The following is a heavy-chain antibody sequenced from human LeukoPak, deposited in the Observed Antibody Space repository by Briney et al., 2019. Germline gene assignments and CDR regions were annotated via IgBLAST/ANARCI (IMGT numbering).Heavy chain of an antibody. CDR3: GSGSGWYSPDY. D-gene: IGHD6-19*01. J-gene: IGHJ4*02. V-gene: IGHV3-49*05. Sequence: KPGGSLRLSCTVSGFTFGDYLINWFRQAPGKGLEWVGFIRSKAYGGTAEYAASVRGRFTISRDDSKSIAHLQMNSLKTEDTAVYYCGSGSGWYSPDYWGQGTLVTVSS. CDR2: IRSKAYGGTA. CDR1: GFTFGDYL.